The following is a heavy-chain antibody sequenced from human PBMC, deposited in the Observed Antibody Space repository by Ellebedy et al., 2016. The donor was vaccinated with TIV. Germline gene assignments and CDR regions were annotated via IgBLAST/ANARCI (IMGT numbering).Heavy chain of an antibody. J-gene: IGHJ5*02. CDR2: INQDGSEK. CDR3: ARVPWGSGAVNWFDP. CDR1: FTFSSYW. V-gene: IGHV3-7*01. D-gene: IGHD3-10*01. Sequence: GESLKISCAFTFSSYWMNWVRQAPGKGLEWVANINQDGSEKYYVDSVKGRFTISRDNAKNSLYLQMNSLRAEDTAVYYCARVPWGSGAVNWFDPWGQGTLVTVSS.